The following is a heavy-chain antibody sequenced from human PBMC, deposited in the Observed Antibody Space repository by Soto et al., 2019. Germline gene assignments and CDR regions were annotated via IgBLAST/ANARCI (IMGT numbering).Heavy chain of an antibody. CDR3: ARDKAYVGYDY. CDR1: GYTLSAIY. V-gene: IGHV1-2*02. CDR2: INPYNGDT. D-gene: IGHD5-12*01. J-gene: IGHJ4*02. Sequence: QAQLVQSGGEVQRPGASVKDSCKASGYTLSAIYMHWLRQAPGQGLEWRGCINPYNGDTQYAENLLGRVTLTSDTSLSTVYMELNRLTSDDTAIYFCARDKAYVGYDYWGQGTLVTVSS.